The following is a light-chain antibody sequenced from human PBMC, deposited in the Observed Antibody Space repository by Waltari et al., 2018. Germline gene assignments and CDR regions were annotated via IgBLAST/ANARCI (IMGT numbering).Light chain of an antibody. CDR1: SRDIRANYAF. CDR2: DVS. CDR3: CSYAGSHVL. V-gene: IGLV2-11*01. J-gene: IGLJ2*01. Sequence: QSALTQPRSVSGSPGQSVTISCTGTSRDIRANYAFLSWYHQHPGTAPKPVIYDVSVRPLGVPGRFSGSKSGNTASLTISGLQSEDEAEYYCCSYAGSHVLLGGGTKLTVL.